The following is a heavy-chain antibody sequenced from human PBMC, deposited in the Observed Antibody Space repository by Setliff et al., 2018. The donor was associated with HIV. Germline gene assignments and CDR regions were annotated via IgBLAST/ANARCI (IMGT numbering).Heavy chain of an antibody. CDR2: VNPNSGNT. CDR3: ARGNRSYFFDY. J-gene: IGHJ4*02. V-gene: IGHV1-8*01. CDR1: D. Sequence: DINWVRQAPGQRLEWMGWVNPNSGNTGFAQNFQGRVTMTRSASISTAYMELSSLRSEDTAIYYCARGNRSYFFDYWGQGTPVTVSS.